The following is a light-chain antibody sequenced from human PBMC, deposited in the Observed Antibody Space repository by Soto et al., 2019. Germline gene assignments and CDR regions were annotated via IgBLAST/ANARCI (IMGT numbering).Light chain of an antibody. CDR2: DVS. V-gene: IGLV2-14*01. CDR3: SSYTSSSPLVV. Sequence: QSALTQPASVSGSPGQSITISCTGTSSDVGGYNYVSWYQQHPGKAPKLMIYDVSNRPSGVSNRFSVSKSGNTASLTISGLQAEDEADYYCSSYTSSSPLVVFGGGTKVTVL. CDR1: SSDVGGYNY. J-gene: IGLJ3*02.